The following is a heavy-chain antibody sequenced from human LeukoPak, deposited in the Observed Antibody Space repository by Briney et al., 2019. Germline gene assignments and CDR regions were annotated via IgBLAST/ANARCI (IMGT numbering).Heavy chain of an antibody. CDR1: GFTFTNYG. CDR2: IWHDGNNR. D-gene: IGHD4-17*01. CDR3: ARDSTETPLQY. Sequence: GGSLRLSCVASGFTFTNYGMHWVRQAPGKRLEWVAIIWHDGNNRYYADSVRGRFTISRDNSRNTVSLQMNSLRVEDSGLYYCARDSTETPLQYWGQGALVAVSS. J-gene: IGHJ4*02. V-gene: IGHV3-33*08.